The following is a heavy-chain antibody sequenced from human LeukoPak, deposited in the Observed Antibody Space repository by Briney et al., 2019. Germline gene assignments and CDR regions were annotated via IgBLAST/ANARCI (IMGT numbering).Heavy chain of an antibody. CDR2: ISSNGGST. D-gene: IGHD3-10*01. CDR1: GFTFSRYA. V-gene: IGHV3-64D*06. Sequence: GGSLRLSWSGSGFTFSRYAMHWVRQPPGKGLEYVSAISSNGGSTYYADSVKGRFTISRVNSQNTLYLQMSSLRAEDTAVHYCVKARGYYYGSGGYSGYDPWGHGTLVTVSS. J-gene: IGHJ5*02. CDR3: VKARGYYYGSGGYSGYDP.